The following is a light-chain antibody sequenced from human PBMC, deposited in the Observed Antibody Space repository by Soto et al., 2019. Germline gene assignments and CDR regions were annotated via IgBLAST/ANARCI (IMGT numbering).Light chain of an antibody. CDR3: SLYTSSTTFV. J-gene: IGLJ1*01. V-gene: IGLV2-18*01. CDR2: EVS. CDR1: SSDVGSYNR. Sequence: QSVLTQPPSVSGSPGQSVTISCTGTSSDVGSYNRVSWYQQPPGTAPKLLIYEVSNRPSGVPDRFSGSKSGNTASLTISGLQAEDEADYYCSLYTSSTTFVFGTGTKLTV.